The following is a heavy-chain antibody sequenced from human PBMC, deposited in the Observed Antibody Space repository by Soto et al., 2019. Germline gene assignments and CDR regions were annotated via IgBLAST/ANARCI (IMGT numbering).Heavy chain of an antibody. J-gene: IGHJ1*01. D-gene: IGHD3-22*01. CDR1: GGSISSSSYY. V-gene: IGHV4-39*01. CDR2: IYYSGST. CDR3: ARHLRYYDSSAYYPQYFQH. Sequence: SETLSLTCTVSGGSISSSSYYWSWIRQPPGKGLEWIGSIYYSGSTYYNPSLKSRVTISVDTSKNQFSLKLSSVTAADTAVYYCARHLRYYDSSAYYPQYFQHRGQGTQVTVSS.